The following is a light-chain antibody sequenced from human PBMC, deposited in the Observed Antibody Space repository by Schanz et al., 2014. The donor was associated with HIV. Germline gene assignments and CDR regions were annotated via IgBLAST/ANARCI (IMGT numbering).Light chain of an antibody. CDR1: SSDVGGYNY. CDR3: SSIGGDNSLL. Sequence: QSALTQPASVSGSPGQSITISCTGTSSDVGGYNYVSWYQHHPGKAPKLLISERTKRPSGVPDRFSGSKSGSTASLTVSGLQAEDEAEYYCSSIGGDNSLLFGGGTKLTVL. V-gene: IGLV2-8*01. J-gene: IGLJ2*01. CDR2: ERT.